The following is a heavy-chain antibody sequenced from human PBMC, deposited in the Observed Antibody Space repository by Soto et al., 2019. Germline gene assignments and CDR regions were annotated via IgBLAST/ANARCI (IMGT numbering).Heavy chain of an antibody. D-gene: IGHD2-15*01. V-gene: IGHV2-5*02. J-gene: IGHJ4*02. CDR2: IYWDDDK. CDR3: AHCFSGVAAIPVYFYS. CDR1: GFSLSTSGVG. Sequence: SGPTLVNPTQTLTLTCTFSGFSLSTSGVGVGWIRQPPGKALEWLALIYWDDDKRYSPSLRSRLTITKDTSKNQVVLTMTNMDPVDTATYYCAHCFSGVAAIPVYFYSWGQGTLVPVSA.